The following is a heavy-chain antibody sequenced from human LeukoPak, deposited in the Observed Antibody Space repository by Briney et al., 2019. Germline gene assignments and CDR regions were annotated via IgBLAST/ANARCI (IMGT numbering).Heavy chain of an antibody. CDR2: IYHSGST. CDR1: GYSISSGYY. CDR3: ARLWVTMVRGVPFDP. Sequence: SEXLSLTCAVSGYSISSGYYWGWIRQPPGKGLEWIGSIYHSGSTHYNPSLKRRVTISVDTSKNHFSLKLNSVTAADTAVYYCARLWVTMVRGVPFDPWGQGTLVTVSS. J-gene: IGHJ5*02. V-gene: IGHV4-38-2*01. D-gene: IGHD3-10*01.